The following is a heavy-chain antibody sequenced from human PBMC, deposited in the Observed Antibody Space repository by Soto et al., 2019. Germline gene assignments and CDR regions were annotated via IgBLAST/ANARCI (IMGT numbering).Heavy chain of an antibody. D-gene: IGHD6-13*01. J-gene: IGHJ4*02. V-gene: IGHV5-10-1*01. CDR2: IDPSDSYT. CDR1: GYRFTSYW. CDR3: ARLQAAAGDNDLTFDY. Sequence: GESLKSSCKGSGYRFTSYWISWVRQMPGKGLEWMGRIDPSDSYTNYSPSFQGHVTISADKSISSAYLQWSNLRASDTAMYYCARLQAAAGDNDLTFDYWGQGTLVTVSS.